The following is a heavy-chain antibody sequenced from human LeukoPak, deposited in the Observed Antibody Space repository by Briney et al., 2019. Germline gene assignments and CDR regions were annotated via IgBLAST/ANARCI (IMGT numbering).Heavy chain of an antibody. CDR3: ARGKDWNAYYYYGMDV. Sequence: SVKVSCKASGGTFSSYAISWVRQAPGQGLEWMGGIIPIFGTANYAQKFQGRVTITADESTSTAYMELSSLRSEDTAVYYCARGKDWNAYYYYGMDVWGQETTVTVSS. CDR1: GGTFSSYA. V-gene: IGHV1-69*13. J-gene: IGHJ6*02. D-gene: IGHD1-1*01. CDR2: IIPIFGTA.